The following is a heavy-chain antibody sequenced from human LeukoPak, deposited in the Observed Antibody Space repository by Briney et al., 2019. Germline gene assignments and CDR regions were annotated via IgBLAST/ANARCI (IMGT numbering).Heavy chain of an antibody. CDR1: GGSFSGYY. D-gene: IGHD3-22*01. CDR2: IYSGGST. Sequence: ETLSLTCGMYGGSFSGYYWSWVRQAPGKGLEWVSVIYSGGSTYYADPVKGRFTISRDNSKNTLYPQMNSLRAEDTAVYYCARAKYYYDSSGGDAFDIWSQGTMVTVSS. V-gene: IGHV3-66*01. CDR3: ARAKYYYDSSGGDAFDI. J-gene: IGHJ3*02.